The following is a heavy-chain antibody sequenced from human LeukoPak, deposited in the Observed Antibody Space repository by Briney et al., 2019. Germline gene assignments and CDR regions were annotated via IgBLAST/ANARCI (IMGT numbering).Heavy chain of an antibody. CDR2: SSYDGSNT. V-gene: IGHV3-30*03. J-gene: IGHJ4*02. CDR1: RFSFRSYD. D-gene: IGHD5-18*01. Sequence: GGSLRLSCAASRFSFRSYDMHWVRQAPGKGLEWLAVSSYDGSNTYYTDSVKGRFTISRDNAKNTLYLQMNSLRAEDTAVYYCARDPEIELWAPYDYWGQGSLVTVSS. CDR3: ARDPEIELWAPYDY.